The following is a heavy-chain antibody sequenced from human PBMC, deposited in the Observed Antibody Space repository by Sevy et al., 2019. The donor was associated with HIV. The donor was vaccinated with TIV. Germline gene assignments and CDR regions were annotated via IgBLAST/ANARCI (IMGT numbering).Heavy chain of an antibody. Sequence: GGSLRLSCAASGFTFSSYAMSWVRQAPGKGLEWVSAISGSGGSTYYAESVKGRFTISRDNSKNTPYLQMNSLRAEDTAVYYCAKDLFDIVVVVAATRGPYYFDYWGQGTLVTVSS. CDR2: ISGSGGST. CDR3: AKDLFDIVVVVAATRGPYYFDY. V-gene: IGHV3-23*01. J-gene: IGHJ4*02. D-gene: IGHD2-15*01. CDR1: GFTFSSYA.